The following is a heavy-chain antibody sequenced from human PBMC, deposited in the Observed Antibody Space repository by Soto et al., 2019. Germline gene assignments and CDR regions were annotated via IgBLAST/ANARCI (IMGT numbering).Heavy chain of an antibody. CDR3: ARLQLRPPAAYYYYGMDV. D-gene: IGHD5-12*01. V-gene: IGHV4-30-4*01. CDR2: IYYSGST. J-gene: IGHJ6*02. CDR1: GGSISSGDYY. Sequence: QVQLQESGPGLVKPSQTLSLTCTVSGGSISSGDYYWSWIRQPPGKGLEWIGYIYYSGSTYYNPSLTSRVTISVDTSKNQFALKLSSGTAADTAVYYCARLQLRPPAAYYYYGMDVWGQGTTVTVSS.